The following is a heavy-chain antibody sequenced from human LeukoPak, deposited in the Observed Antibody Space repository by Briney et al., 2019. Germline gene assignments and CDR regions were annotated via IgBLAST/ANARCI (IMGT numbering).Heavy chain of an antibody. Sequence: GGSLKLSCVGSTFTFTRYSMHWVRQAPGKGLEWVAVFSHDQNIYYADSVKGRFTISRDNSKYTLYLQMNSLTIEDTAVYFCATGPKYHYDTSIWWGQGTLVTVSS. V-gene: IGHV3-30*04. CDR3: ATGPKYHYDTSIW. J-gene: IGHJ4*02. D-gene: IGHD3-22*01. CDR1: TFTFTRYS. CDR2: FSHDQNI.